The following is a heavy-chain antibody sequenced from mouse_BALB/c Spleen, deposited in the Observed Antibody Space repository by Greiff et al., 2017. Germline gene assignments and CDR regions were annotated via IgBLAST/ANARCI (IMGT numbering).Heavy chain of an antibody. D-gene: IGHD1-2*01. V-gene: IGHV4-2*02. Sequence: EVMLVESGGGLVQPGGSLNLSCAASGFDFSRYWMSWARQAPGKGQEWIGEINPGSSTINYTPSLKDKFIISRDNAKNTLYLQMSKVRSEDTALYDCARLHITTAAMDYWGQGTSVTVSS. J-gene: IGHJ4*01. CDR2: INPGSSTI. CDR1: GFDFSRYW. CDR3: ARLHITTAAMDY.